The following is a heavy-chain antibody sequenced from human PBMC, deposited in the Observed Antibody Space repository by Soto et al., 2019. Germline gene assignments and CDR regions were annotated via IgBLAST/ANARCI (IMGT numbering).Heavy chain of an antibody. V-gene: IGHV3-15*01. CDR1: GFTFSNAW. J-gene: IGHJ3*02. Sequence: PGGSLRLSCAASGFTFSNAWMSWVRQAPGKGLEWVGRIKSKTDGGTTDYAAPVKGRFTISRDDSKNTLYLQMNSLKTEDTAVYYCTSTYYDFWSGMDDAFDIWGQGTMVTVSS. D-gene: IGHD3-3*01. CDR3: TSTYYDFWSGMDDAFDI. CDR2: IKSKTDGGTT.